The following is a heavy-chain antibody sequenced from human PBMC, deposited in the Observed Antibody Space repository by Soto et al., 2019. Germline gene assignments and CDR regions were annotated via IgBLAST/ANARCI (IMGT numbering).Heavy chain of an antibody. J-gene: IGHJ4*02. Sequence: GGSLRLSCAASGFTFSSYAMHWVRQAPGKGLEWVAVISYDGSNKYYADSVKGRFTISRDNSKNTLYLQMNSLRAEDTAVYYCARELPNYDILTGYYASWGQGTLVTVSS. D-gene: IGHD3-9*01. CDR2: ISYDGSNK. V-gene: IGHV3-30-3*01. CDR3: ARELPNYDILTGYYAS. CDR1: GFTFSSYA.